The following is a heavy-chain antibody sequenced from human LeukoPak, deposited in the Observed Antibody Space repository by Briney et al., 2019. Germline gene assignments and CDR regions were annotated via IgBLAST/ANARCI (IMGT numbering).Heavy chain of an antibody. Sequence: SETLSLTCTVSGDSISSYYWSWIRQPPGKGLEWIGYLYYSGSTDYNPSLKSRVTISVDTSKNQFSLKLSSVTAADTAVYYCAREGVGYCSSTSCYQGFDIWGQGTMVTVSS. J-gene: IGHJ3*02. CDR1: GDSISSYY. CDR2: LYYSGST. CDR3: AREGVGYCSSTSCYQGFDI. D-gene: IGHD2-2*01. V-gene: IGHV4-59*01.